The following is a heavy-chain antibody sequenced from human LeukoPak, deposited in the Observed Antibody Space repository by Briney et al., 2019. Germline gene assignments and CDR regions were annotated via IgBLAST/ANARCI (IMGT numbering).Heavy chain of an antibody. CDR1: GFTLRSYS. CDR2: ISDNSM. D-gene: IGHD1-14*01. V-gene: IGHV3-21*01. J-gene: IGHJ3*02. Sequence: GGSLRLSCAASGFTLRSYSMNWVRQAPGKGLEWVSSISDNSMYYANSVKGRFTISRDNTKNSLYLQMNSLRAEDTAVYYCAREAEEALDIWGQGTMVTVSS. CDR3: AREAEEALDI.